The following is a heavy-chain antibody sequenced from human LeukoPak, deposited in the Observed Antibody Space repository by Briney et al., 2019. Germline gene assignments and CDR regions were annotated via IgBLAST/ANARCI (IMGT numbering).Heavy chain of an antibody. CDR2: INPSSGST. J-gene: IGHJ4*02. CDR1: GYTFTNYY. Sequence: GASVKVSCKASGYTFTNYYMHWVRQAPGQGLEWMGIINPSSGSTNYAQKFQGRITMTRDTSTSTVYMEVSGLRSEDTAVYYCARGGSLGYGNYGIPNYWGQGTLVIVSS. V-gene: IGHV1-46*01. CDR3: ARGGSLGYGNYGIPNY. D-gene: IGHD4-17*01.